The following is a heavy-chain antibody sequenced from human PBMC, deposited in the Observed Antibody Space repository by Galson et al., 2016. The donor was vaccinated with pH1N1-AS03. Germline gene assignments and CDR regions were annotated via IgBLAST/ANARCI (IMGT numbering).Heavy chain of an antibody. V-gene: IGHV3-23*01. D-gene: IGHD6-13*01. J-gene: IGHJ2*01. CDR3: AKLRGQLSYNWYFDL. CDR2: SGSGGST. CDR1: GFTFSSYA. Sequence: SLRLSCAASGFTFSSYAMSWVRQAPGKGLEWVSTSGSGGSTYYADSVKGRFTISRDNSKNTLYVQMNSLRAEDTAVYYCAKLRGQLSYNWYFDLWGCGTLVTVSS.